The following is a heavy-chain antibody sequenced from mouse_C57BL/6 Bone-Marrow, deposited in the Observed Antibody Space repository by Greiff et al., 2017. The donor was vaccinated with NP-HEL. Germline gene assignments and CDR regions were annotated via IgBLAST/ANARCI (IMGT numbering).Heavy chain of an antibody. Sequence: QVQLKESGAELARPGASVKLSCKASGYTFTSYGISWVKQRTGQGLEWIGEIYPRSGNTYYNEKFKGKATLTADKSSSTAYMELRSLTSEDSAVYFCARGSWDVFFAYWGQGTLVTVSA. D-gene: IGHD4-1*01. V-gene: IGHV1-81*01. J-gene: IGHJ3*01. CDR3: ARGSWDVFFAY. CDR1: GYTFTSYG. CDR2: IYPRSGNT.